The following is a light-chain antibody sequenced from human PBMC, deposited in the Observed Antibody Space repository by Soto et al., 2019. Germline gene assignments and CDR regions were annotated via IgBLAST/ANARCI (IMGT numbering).Light chain of an antibody. CDR3: QQRIAWPFT. CDR1: QTVGKD. Sequence: IVLTQSPATLSLSPGERASLSCRASQTVGKDLAWYQVRPGQAPRLLIFDASTRATGVPPRFSGSRSGSDFTLSISSLEPEDVAIYSFQQRIAWPFTFGGGTSVWIK. V-gene: IGKV3-11*01. CDR2: DAS. J-gene: IGKJ4*01.